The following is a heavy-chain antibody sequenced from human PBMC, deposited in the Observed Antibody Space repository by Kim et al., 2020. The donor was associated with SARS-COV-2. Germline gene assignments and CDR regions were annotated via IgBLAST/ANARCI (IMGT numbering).Heavy chain of an antibody. CDR3: AKDTLAVTAGMGYFFGMAG. CDR2: ITGSGGGT. D-gene: IGHD2-21*02. CDR1: GVTFSNYA. Sequence: GGSLRLSCAASGVTFSNYAMSWVRQAPGKGLEWVSSITGSGGGTYYADSVQGRFTISRDNSKRTLYLEMNGLRAEDTAIYYCAKDTLAVTAGMGYFFGMAGWGRGTTVTVSS. V-gene: IGHV3-23*01. J-gene: IGHJ6*02.